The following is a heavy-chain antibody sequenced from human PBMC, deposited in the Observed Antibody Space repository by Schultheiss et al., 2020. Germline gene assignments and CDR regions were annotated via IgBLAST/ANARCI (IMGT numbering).Heavy chain of an antibody. CDR2: IYSGGST. CDR3: ARASDGSGRPIKLYYYYGMDV. CDR1: GFTFSSYW. V-gene: IGHV3-66*02. D-gene: IGHD3-10*01. J-gene: IGHJ6*01. Sequence: GGSLRLSCAASGFTFSSYWMHWVRQAPGEGLEWVSVIYSGGSTYYADSVKGRFTISRDNSKNTLYLQMNSLRAEDTAVYYCARASDGSGRPIKLYYYYGMDVGGQGTTVTVSS.